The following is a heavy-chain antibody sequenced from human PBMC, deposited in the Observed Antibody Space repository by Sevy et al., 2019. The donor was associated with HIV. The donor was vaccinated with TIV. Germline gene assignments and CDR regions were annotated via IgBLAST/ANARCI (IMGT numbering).Heavy chain of an antibody. D-gene: IGHD2-2*02. V-gene: IGHV3-23*01. J-gene: IGHJ6*02. CDR2: ITGRGGST. CDR1: GFTFSRNA. CDR3: AKVGYCSSTSCYSIYYGMDV. Sequence: GSLRLSCSASGFTFSRNAMSWVRQAPGKGLEWASGITGRGGSTYYADSVKGRLTISRDNSKNTLYLQMNSLRVEDTAVYYCAKVGYCSSTSCYSIYYGMDVWGQGTTVTVSS.